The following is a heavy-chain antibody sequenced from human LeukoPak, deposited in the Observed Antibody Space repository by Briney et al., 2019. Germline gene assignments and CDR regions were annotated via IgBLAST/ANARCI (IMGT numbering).Heavy chain of an antibody. CDR3: ARKAYGMDV. CDR1: GFTFSNYW. J-gene: IGHJ6*04. V-gene: IGHV3-7*03. Sequence: GGSLTLSCAASGFTFSNYWMSWVRRAPGKGLEWVAHINQDGSEKYYVDSVKGRFTIFRDYAKNSLYLQMNSLRAEATAVYYCARKAYGMDVWGKGTTVTVSS. CDR2: INQDGSEK.